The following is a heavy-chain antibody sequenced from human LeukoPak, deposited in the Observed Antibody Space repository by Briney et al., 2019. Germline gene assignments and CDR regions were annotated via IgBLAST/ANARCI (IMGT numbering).Heavy chain of an antibody. Sequence: ASVKVSCKTSGYRFTSNSMHWVRQAPGQRLEWMGWINADTGVRKYSENFQGRVTITTDTSARSAYMELSSLRSEDTAVYYCARVMSDSSGWRGDYWGQGTLVTVSS. CDR2: INADTGVR. V-gene: IGHV1-3*01. CDR3: ARVMSDSSGWRGDY. J-gene: IGHJ4*02. D-gene: IGHD6-19*01. CDR1: GYRFTSNS.